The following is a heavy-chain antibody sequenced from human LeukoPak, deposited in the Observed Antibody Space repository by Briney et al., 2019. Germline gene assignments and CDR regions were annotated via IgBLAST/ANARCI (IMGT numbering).Heavy chain of an antibody. CDR3: ARCSKPLLLWYAFDI. Sequence: GGSLRLSRAASGFTFSSYSMNWVRQAPGKGLEWVSSISSSSSYIYYADSVKGRFTISRDNAKNSLYLQMNSLRAEDTAVYYCARCSKPLLLWYAFDIWGQGTMVTVSS. J-gene: IGHJ3*02. CDR2: ISSSSSYI. V-gene: IGHV3-21*01. D-gene: IGHD2-2*01. CDR1: GFTFSSYS.